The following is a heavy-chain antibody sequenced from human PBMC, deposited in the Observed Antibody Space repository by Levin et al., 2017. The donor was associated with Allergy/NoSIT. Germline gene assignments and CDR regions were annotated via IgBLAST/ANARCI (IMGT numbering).Heavy chain of an antibody. Sequence: SETLSLTCSVSGDSISTSYWNWIRQPPGKGLEWIGYIYYNGNTNYNPSLKSRVTISVDTSKNQFSLKLTSVTAADTAVYYCAREGGYCTSSNCFHLDPWGQGTLVTVSS. CDR1: GDSISTSY. CDR3: AREGGYCTSSNCFHLDP. D-gene: IGHD2-2*01. J-gene: IGHJ5*02. CDR2: IYYNGNT. V-gene: IGHV4-59*01.